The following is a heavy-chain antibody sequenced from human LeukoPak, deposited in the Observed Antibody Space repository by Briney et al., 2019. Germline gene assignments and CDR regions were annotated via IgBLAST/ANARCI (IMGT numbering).Heavy chain of an antibody. D-gene: IGHD5-24*01. Sequence: SSQTLSLTCTVSGASISSGGYYWNWIRQPPGKGLEWIGYIYYSRSTSYSPSLKSRLTISVDTSKNQFSLKLSSVTAADTAVYYCARDGYNSGYFDYWGQGTLVTVSS. J-gene: IGHJ4*02. CDR3: ARDGYNSGYFDY. CDR2: IYYSRST. CDR1: GASISSGGYY. V-gene: IGHV4-30-4*01.